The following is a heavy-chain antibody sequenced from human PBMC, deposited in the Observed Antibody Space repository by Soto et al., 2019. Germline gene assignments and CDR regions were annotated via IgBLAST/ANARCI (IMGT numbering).Heavy chain of an antibody. J-gene: IGHJ4*01. CDR2: IRNKANSYTT. CDR3: ARDSGKGAYFDY. Sequence: EVQLVESGGGLVQPGGSQRLSCAASGFTFSDHYMDWVRQAPGKGLEWVGRIRNKANSYTTDYAASVKGRFTSSRDDSKDSLYLQMNSLKTEDTAIYDCARDSGKGAYFDYWGHGTLATVSS. V-gene: IGHV3-72*01. D-gene: IGHD1-26*01. CDR1: GFTFSDHY.